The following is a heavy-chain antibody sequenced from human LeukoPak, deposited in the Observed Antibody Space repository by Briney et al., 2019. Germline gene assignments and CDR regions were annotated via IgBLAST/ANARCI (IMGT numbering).Heavy chain of an antibody. Sequence: PGGSLRLSCAASGFTFSSSWMTWVRQAPGKGLEWVASIREDGSEKTSVDSVKGRFTISRDNAKNSLYLQMDSLRAEDTAVYYCARDHDRYCSGGSCSEFDFWGQGTLVTVSS. CDR1: GFTFSSSW. CDR2: IREDGSEK. D-gene: IGHD2-15*01. J-gene: IGHJ4*02. CDR3: ARDHDRYCSGGSCSEFDF. V-gene: IGHV3-7*01.